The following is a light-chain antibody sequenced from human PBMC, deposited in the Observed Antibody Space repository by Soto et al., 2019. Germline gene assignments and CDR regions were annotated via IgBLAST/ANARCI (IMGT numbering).Light chain of an antibody. CDR3: GTWDSSLSAYV. Sequence: QSVLTQPPSVSAAPGQKVTISCSGSSFNIANNYVSWFQQLPGTAPKLLIYDNNQRLSGIPDRFSGSKSGTSATLAITGLQTGDEADYYCGTWDSSLSAYVFGTGTKVTVL. CDR2: DNN. J-gene: IGLJ1*01. CDR1: SFNIANNY. V-gene: IGLV1-51*01.